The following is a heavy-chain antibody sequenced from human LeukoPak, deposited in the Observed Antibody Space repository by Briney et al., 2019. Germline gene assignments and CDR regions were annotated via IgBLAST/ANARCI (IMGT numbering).Heavy chain of an antibody. J-gene: IGHJ3*02. D-gene: IGHD3-10*01. CDR1: GGSISSSSYY. Sequence: PSETLPLTCTVSGGSISSSSYYWGWIRQPPGKGLEWIGSIYYSGSTYYNPSLKSRVTISVDTSKNQFSLKLSSVTAADTAVYYCARHVGYYGSGSYLDAFDIWGQGTTVTVSS. CDR3: ARHVGYYGSGSYLDAFDI. V-gene: IGHV4-39*01. CDR2: IYYSGST.